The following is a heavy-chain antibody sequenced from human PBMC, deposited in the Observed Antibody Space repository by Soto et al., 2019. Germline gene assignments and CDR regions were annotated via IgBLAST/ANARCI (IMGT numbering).Heavy chain of an antibody. D-gene: IGHD5-18*01. CDR1: GGIFTKNA. CDR2: VIPLFVTA. J-gene: IGHJ6*02. V-gene: IGHV1-69*01. Sequence: QVQVVQSGAEVKKPGSSVKVSCKVSGGIFTKNAICWVRQAPGQGLEWLGGVIPLFVTAYYAQIFQGRLMISNDGDTTSAFMEPGGLTSADTAVYFCATVEHNDGYNIYHGIDVWGQGTTVTVS. CDR3: ATVEHNDGYNIYHGIDV.